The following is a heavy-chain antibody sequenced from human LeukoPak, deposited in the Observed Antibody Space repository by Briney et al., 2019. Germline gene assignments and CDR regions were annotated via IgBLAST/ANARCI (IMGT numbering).Heavy chain of an antibody. D-gene: IGHD1-26*01. V-gene: IGHV3-23*01. CDR1: GVTFSSYA. Sequence: GGSLRLSCAASGVTFSSYAICWVCHAPGAGLEWVLTINQGGDNTYYADYVKGRFTISRDKSKNTLYWQMNSLRTEDTAIYYCAKLSGSFPLDIWGQGTMVPVSS. CDR3: AKLSGSFPLDI. J-gene: IGHJ3*02. CDR2: INQGGDNT.